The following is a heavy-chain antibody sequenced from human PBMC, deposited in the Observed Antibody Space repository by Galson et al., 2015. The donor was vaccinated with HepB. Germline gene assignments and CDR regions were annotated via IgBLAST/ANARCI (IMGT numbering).Heavy chain of an antibody. D-gene: IGHD3-22*01. CDR3: ARARYYYDSSGYYPSDYYYGMDV. V-gene: IGHV3-33*08. J-gene: IGHJ6*02. CDR2: IWYDGSNK. CDR1: GFTSSSYG. Sequence: SLRLSCAATGFTSSSYGMHWVRQAPGKGLEWVAVIWYDGSNKYYADSVKGRFTISRDNSKNTLYLQMNSLRAEDTAVYYCARARYYYDSSGYYPSDYYYGMDVWGQGTTVTVSS.